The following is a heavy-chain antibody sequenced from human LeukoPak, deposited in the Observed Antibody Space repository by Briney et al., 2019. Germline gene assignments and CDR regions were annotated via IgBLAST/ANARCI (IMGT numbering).Heavy chain of an antibody. D-gene: IGHD3-22*01. Sequence: ASVKVSCKASGYTFTGYYMHWVRQAPGQGLEWMGWINPNSGGTNYAQKFQGRVTMTRDTSISTAHMELSSLRSEDTAMYYCARDRTHYYESSGYYSRWEYWGQGTLVTVSS. V-gene: IGHV1-2*02. CDR1: GYTFTGYY. J-gene: IGHJ4*02. CDR3: ARDRTHYYESSGYYSRWEY. CDR2: INPNSGGT.